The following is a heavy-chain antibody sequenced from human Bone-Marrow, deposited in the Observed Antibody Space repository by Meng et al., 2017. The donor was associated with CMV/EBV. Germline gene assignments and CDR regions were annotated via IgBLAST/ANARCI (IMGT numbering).Heavy chain of an antibody. Sequence: SGPTLVKPTQTLTLTCTFSGFSLSTSGVGVGWIRQPPGKALEWLAVIYWNDEKRYSPSLKSRLTITKDTSKNQVVLTMTSMDPVDTATYYCAHSTGYCTTTSCYGWFDPWGQGTLVTVSS. V-gene: IGHV2-5*01. CDR3: AHSTGYCTTTSCYGWFDP. CDR1: GFSLSTSGVG. D-gene: IGHD2-2*01. CDR2: IYWNDEK. J-gene: IGHJ5*02.